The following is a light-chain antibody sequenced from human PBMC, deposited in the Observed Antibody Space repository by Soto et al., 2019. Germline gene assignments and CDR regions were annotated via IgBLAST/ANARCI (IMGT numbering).Light chain of an antibody. V-gene: IGLV2-14*01. J-gene: IGLJ1*01. CDR1: SSDVGDYNY. CDR2: EVS. CDR3: TSYTSISTYV. Sequence: QSALTQPAAVSGSPGQSITISCTGTSSDVGDYNYVSWYQHHPGKAPKLMLFEVSNRPSGVSNRFSGSKSGNTASLTISGLQAEDEADYFCTSYTSISTYVFGTGTKLAVL.